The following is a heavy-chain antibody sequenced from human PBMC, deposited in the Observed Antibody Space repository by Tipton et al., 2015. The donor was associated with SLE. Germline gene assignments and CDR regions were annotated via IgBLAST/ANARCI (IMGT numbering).Heavy chain of an antibody. Sequence: SLRLSCAASGFTFSTYALHWVRQAPGKGLEWVAVISYDGSNKYYADSVKGRFTISRDNSKNTLYLQMNSLRAEDTAVYYCARETRELLDAFDIWGQGTMVTVSS. CDR2: ISYDGSNK. D-gene: IGHD1-26*01. J-gene: IGHJ3*02. CDR3: ARETRELLDAFDI. V-gene: IGHV3-30-3*01. CDR1: GFTFSTYA.